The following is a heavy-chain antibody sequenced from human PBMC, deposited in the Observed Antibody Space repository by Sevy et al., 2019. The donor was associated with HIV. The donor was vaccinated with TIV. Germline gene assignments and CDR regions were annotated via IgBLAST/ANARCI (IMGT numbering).Heavy chain of an antibody. J-gene: IGHJ4*02. CDR2: ISYDGSNK. V-gene: IGHV3-30*18. Sequence: GGSLRLSCAASGFTFSSYGMHWVRQAPGKGLEWVAVISYDGSNKYYAGSVKGRFTISRDNSKNPLYLQMNSLRAEDTAVYYCAKDQEEWLLPAYYFDYWGQGTLVTVSS. D-gene: IGHD5-12*01. CDR3: AKDQEEWLLPAYYFDY. CDR1: GFTFSSYG.